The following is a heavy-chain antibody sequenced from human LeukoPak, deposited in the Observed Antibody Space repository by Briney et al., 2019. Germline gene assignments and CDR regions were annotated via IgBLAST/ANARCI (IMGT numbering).Heavy chain of an antibody. CDR2: INSDGRRA. CDR3: AREVEVVPATMGAYYYYYMNV. D-gene: IGHD2-2*01. CDR1: GFTISNHW. V-gene: IGHV3-74*01. Sequence: GGSLRLSCAASGFTISNHWMHWVRQAPGKGLVWVSRINSDGRRASYADSVKGRFTISRDNAKNTLYLQMNSLRPDDTAVYYCAREVEVVPATMGAYYYYYMNVWGKGTTVTVSS. J-gene: IGHJ6*03.